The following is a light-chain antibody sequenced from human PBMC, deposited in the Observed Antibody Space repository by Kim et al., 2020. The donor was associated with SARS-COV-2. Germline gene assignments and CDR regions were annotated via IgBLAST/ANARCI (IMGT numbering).Light chain of an antibody. CDR1: KVGDKY. V-gene: IGLV3-1*01. Sequence: VSVSPGQTASITCSGDKVGDKYACWYQQKPGQSPVLVIYQDSKRPSGIPERFSGSNSGNTATLTISGTQAMDEADYYCQAWDSRVFGGGTQLTVL. CDR2: QDS. CDR3: QAWDSRV. J-gene: IGLJ3*02.